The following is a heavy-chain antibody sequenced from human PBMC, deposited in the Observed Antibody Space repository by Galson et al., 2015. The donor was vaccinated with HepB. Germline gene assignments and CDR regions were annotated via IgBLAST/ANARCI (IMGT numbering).Heavy chain of an antibody. J-gene: IGHJ3*02. Sequence: SLRLSCAASGFALSGYAMHWVRQAPLKGLEWVAYISYDETTKHYADSVKGRLTISRDNSKDTLYLQLNSLRTEDTAVYYCATVAWVVTSGFDIWGQGTMVTVSS. CDR3: ATVAWVVTSGFDI. V-gene: IGHV3-30*02. CDR2: ISYDETTK. D-gene: IGHD4-23*01. CDR1: GFALSGYA.